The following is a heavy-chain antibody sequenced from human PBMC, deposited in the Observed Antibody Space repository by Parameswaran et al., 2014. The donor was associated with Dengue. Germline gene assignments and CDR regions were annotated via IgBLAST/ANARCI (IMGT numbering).Heavy chain of an antibody. Sequence: VRQAPGKGLEWVSAISGSGGSTYYADSVKGRFTISRDNSKNTLYLQMNSLRAEDTAVYYCAKDPQFYYGSGSDAFDIWGQGTMVTVSS. CDR2: ISGSGGST. D-gene: IGHD3-10*01. V-gene: IGHV3-23*01. J-gene: IGHJ3*02. CDR3: AKDPQFYYGSGSDAFDI.